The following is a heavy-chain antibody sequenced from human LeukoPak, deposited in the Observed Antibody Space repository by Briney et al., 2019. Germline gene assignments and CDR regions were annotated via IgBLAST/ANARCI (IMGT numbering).Heavy chain of an antibody. D-gene: IGHD4-23*01. V-gene: IGHV1-8*01. J-gene: IGHJ4*02. CDR1: GYTFTSYD. CDR3: VRGLLNLYGVTSDPHIDY. CDR2: MNPNSGNT. Sequence: ASVKVSCKASGYTFTSYDINWVRQATGQGLEWMGWMNPNSGNTGYAQKFQGRVTMTRNTSISTAYMELSSLRSEDTAVYYCVRGLLNLYGVTSDPHIDYWGQGTLVTVSS.